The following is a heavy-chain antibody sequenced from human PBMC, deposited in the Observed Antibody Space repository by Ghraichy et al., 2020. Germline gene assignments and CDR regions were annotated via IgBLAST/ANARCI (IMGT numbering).Heavy chain of an antibody. J-gene: IGHJ3*02. D-gene: IGHD6-13*01. V-gene: IGHV3-30-3*01. Sequence: GGSLRLSCAASGFTFSSYAMHWVRQAPGKGLEWVAVISYDGSNKYYADSVKGRFTISRDNSKNTLYLQMNSLRAEDTAVYYCARESGAMGIAESKGGAFDIWGQGTMVTVSS. CDR3: ARESGAMGIAESKGGAFDI. CDR1: GFTFSSYA. CDR2: ISYDGSNK.